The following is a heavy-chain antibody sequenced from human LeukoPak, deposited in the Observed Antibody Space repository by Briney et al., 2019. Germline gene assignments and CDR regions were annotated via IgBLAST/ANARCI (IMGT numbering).Heavy chain of an antibody. CDR2: ISYDGNNK. D-gene: IGHD3-22*01. J-gene: IGHJ4*02. V-gene: IGHV3-30-3*01. CDR1: GFTFSSYA. Sequence: GGSLRLSCAASGFTFSSYAMHWVRQAPGKGLEWVAVISYDGNNKYYTDSVKGRFTISRDNSKNTLYLRMNSLRAEDTAVYYCARVRDSSGYYPPSDYWGQGTLVTVSS. CDR3: ARVRDSSGYYPPSDY.